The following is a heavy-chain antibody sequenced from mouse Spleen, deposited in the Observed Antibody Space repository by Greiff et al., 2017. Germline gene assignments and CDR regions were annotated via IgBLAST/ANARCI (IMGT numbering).Heavy chain of an antibody. Sequence: EVMLVESGGGLVKPGGSLKLSCAASGFTFSSYAMSWVRQTPEKRLEWVATISSGGSYTYYPDSVKGRFTISRDNAKNTLYLQMSSLRSEDTAMYYCARLDYYGSSYGWFAYWGQGTLVTVSA. CDR1: GFTFSSYA. V-gene: IGHV5-9-1*01. D-gene: IGHD1-1*01. J-gene: IGHJ3*01. CDR3: ARLDYYGSSYGWFAY. CDR2: ISSGGSYT.